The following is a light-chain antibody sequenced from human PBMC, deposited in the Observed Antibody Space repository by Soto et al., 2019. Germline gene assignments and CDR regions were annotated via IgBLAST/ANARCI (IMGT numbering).Light chain of an antibody. V-gene: IGLV1-51*02. CDR3: ATWDSSLTAGL. J-gene: IGLJ1*01. Sequence: QSVVTQPPSVSAAPGHKVTISCSGRSSNTGNNYVSWYQQLPGTAPKLLIYENDKRPSGIPDRFSGSKSGTSATLGITGLQTGDEADSYCATWDSSLTAGLFGTGTKVPV. CDR2: END. CDR1: SSNTGNNY.